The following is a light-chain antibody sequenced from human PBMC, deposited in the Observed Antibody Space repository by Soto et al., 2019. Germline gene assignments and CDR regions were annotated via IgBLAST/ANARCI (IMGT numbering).Light chain of an antibody. CDR3: QQLNTYPIT. CDR2: AAP. Sequence: DFQVTQSPSSLSASVGGRVTITCRASQSVNDYLNWYQQRPGKAPRLLIYAAPTLHSGVPSRFSGSGFGTDFSLTITSLQPEDFATYYCQQLNTYPITFGQGTRLEIK. CDR1: QSVNDY. J-gene: IGKJ5*01. V-gene: IGKV1-39*01.